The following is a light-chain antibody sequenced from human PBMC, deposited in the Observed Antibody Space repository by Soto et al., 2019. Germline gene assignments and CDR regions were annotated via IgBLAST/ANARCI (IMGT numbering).Light chain of an antibody. CDR3: QQRSDWKYT. Sequence: EVVLTQSPATLSLSPGERATLSCRASQRITSYLAWYQQRPGQAPRLLIYDATNRASGVPARFSGSRSGTDLTLTISSLQPEDFAVYFCQQRSDWKYTFGQGIKVE. V-gene: IGKV3-11*01. CDR1: QRITSY. J-gene: IGKJ2*01. CDR2: DAT.